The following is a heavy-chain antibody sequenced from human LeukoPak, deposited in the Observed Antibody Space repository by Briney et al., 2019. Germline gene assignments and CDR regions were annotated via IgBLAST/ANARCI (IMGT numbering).Heavy chain of an antibody. V-gene: IGHV3-21*01. CDR3: ARLDCGGDCYSFGVDY. CDR2: ISSSSSYI. CDR1: GFTFSSYS. J-gene: IGHJ4*02. D-gene: IGHD2-21*02. Sequence: GSLRLSCAASGFTFSSYSMNWVRQAPGKGLEWVSSISSSSSYIYYADSVKGRFTISRDNAKNSLYLQMNSLRAEDTAVYYCARLDCGGDCYSFGVDYWGQGTLVTVSS.